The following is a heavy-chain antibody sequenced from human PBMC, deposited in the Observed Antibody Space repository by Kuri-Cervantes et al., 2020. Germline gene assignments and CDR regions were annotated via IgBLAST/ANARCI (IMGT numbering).Heavy chain of an antibody. CDR1: GGSISSGGYY. CDR3: ARVGARVGGNWFDP. V-gene: IGHV4-31*03. Sequence: SETLSLTCTVSGGSISSGGYYWSWIRQHPGKGLEWIGYIYYSGSTYYTPSLKNRVTISEDTSKHQFSLKLSSVTAADAAVYYGARVGARVGGNWFDPWGQGTLVTVSS. D-gene: IGHD3-10*01. J-gene: IGHJ5*02. CDR2: IYYSGST.